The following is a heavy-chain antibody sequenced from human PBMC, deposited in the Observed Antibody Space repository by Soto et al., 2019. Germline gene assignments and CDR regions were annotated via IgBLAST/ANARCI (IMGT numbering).Heavy chain of an antibody. D-gene: IGHD2-15*01. J-gene: IGHJ5*02. V-gene: IGHV3-74*01. CDR1: GLTFNRYW. CDR2: INTDGSNT. CDR3: AREFCSGGNCYTYYFDP. Sequence: GGSLRLSCAASGLTFNRYWVHWVRHAPGKGLVWVSHINTDGSNTNYADSVKGRFTISRDNAKSTLFLQMNSLRDEDTAVYYCAREFCSGGNCYTYYFDPWGQGIPVTVSS.